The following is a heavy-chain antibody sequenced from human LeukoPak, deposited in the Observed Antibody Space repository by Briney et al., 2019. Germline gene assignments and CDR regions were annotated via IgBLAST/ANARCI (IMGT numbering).Heavy chain of an antibody. D-gene: IGHD2-2*01. Sequence: PGGSLRLSCAASGFTFSSYGMHWVRQAPGKGREGVAFIRYEGSNKDYADSVKGRFTISRDNSKNTLYLQMNSLRPEDTAVYYCAKDGRYCSSTSCSGAFDIWGQGPMVTVSS. J-gene: IGHJ3*02. CDR2: IRYEGSNK. V-gene: IGHV3-30*02. CDR1: GFTFSSYG. CDR3: AKDGRYCSSTSCSGAFDI.